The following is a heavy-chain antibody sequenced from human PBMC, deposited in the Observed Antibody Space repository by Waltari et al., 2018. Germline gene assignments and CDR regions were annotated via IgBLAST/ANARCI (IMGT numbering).Heavy chain of an antibody. CDR1: GFGFTAAW. D-gene: IGHD7-27*01. Sequence: GDSLRLPCVASGFGFTAAWLTWVRQAPGKGLEWVGRIKSQNDGGTTDFAASVRGRFSISKDDSQNMVFLQMNSLRVEDTALYYCTTLDAPWGGWGHGTLVTVSS. CDR2: IKSQNDGGTT. V-gene: IGHV3-15*01. J-gene: IGHJ4*01. CDR3: TTLDAPWGG.